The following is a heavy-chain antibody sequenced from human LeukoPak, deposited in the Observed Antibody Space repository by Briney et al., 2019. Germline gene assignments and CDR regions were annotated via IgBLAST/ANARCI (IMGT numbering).Heavy chain of an antibody. D-gene: IGHD1-26*01. Sequence: SETLSLTCNVSGGSISSYYWSWIRQPPGNGLEWIGYIYYSGSTNYNPSLKSRVTISVDTSKNQFSLNLTSVTAADTAVYYCARLGGAASPFGYWGQGTLVTVSS. J-gene: IGHJ4*02. CDR2: IYYSGST. CDR1: GGSISSYY. CDR3: ARLGGAASPFGY. V-gene: IGHV4-59*08.